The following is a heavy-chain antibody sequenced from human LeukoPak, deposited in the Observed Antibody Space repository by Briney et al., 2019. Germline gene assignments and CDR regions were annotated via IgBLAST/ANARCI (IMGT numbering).Heavy chain of an antibody. CDR2: INHSGST. D-gene: IGHD3-3*01. Sequence: PSETLSLTCAVYGGSFSGYYWSWIRQPPGKGLEWIGEINHSGSTNYNPSLESRVTISVDTSKNQFSLKLSPVTAADTAVHYCARGPAIFGVVIIKPLDYWGQGTLVTVSS. J-gene: IGHJ4*02. CDR3: ARGPAIFGVVIIKPLDY. V-gene: IGHV4-34*01. CDR1: GGSFSGYY.